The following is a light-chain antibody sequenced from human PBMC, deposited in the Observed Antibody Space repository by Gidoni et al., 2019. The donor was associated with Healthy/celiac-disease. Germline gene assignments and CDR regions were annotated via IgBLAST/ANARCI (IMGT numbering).Light chain of an antibody. V-gene: IGKV3-20*01. CDR3: QQYGSSPHT. CDR2: GAS. Sequence: EIVLTQSPGPLSLSPGERATLPCRASQSVSSSYLAWYQQKPGQAPRLLIYGASSRATGIPDRFSGGGSGTDFTLTISRLEPEDFAVYYCQQYGSSPHTFGQGTKLEIK. J-gene: IGKJ2*01. CDR1: QSVSSSY.